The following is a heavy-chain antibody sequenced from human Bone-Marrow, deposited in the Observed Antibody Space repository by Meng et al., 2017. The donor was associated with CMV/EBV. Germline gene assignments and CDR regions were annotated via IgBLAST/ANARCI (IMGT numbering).Heavy chain of an antibody. V-gene: IGHV4-59*01. CDR1: GGSMSSYY. D-gene: IGHD3-16*01. CDR2: IHYSGTT. CDR3: TRGFPGGGHAVFSDS. Sequence: SETLSLTCRVSGGSMSSYYWTWIRHSPGEGLEWIGWIHYSGTTSFNPSLKSRVAITIDTSKNQFFLNRKSVTAADTAVYYCTRGFPGGGHAVFSDSWGQGMLVTVSS. J-gene: IGHJ4*02.